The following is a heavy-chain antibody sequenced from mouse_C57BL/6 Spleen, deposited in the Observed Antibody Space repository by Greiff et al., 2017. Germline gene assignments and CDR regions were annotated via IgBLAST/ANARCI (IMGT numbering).Heavy chain of an antibody. Sequence: EVKLVESGGGLVKPGGSLKLSCAASGFTFSDYGMHWVRQAPEKGLEWVAYISSGSSTIDYADTVKGRFTIARDNAKNTLCLQMTSLRSEDTAMYYCARPDSYPFAYWGQGTLVTVSA. J-gene: IGHJ3*01. V-gene: IGHV5-17*01. D-gene: IGHD2-12*01. CDR2: ISSGSSTI. CDR1: GFTFSDYG. CDR3: ARPDSYPFAY.